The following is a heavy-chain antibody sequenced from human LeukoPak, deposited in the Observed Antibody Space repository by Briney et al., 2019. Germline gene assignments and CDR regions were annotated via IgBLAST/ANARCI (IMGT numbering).Heavy chain of an antibody. J-gene: IGHJ6*03. Sequence: GVSLRLSCAASGFTFSSYSMNWVRQAPGKGLEWVSSISSSSSYIYYADSVKGRFTISRDNAKNSLYLQMNSLRAEDTAVYYCARDGVSIAVAPTGNYYYYMDVWGKGTTVTISS. CDR2: ISSSSSYI. V-gene: IGHV3-21*01. D-gene: IGHD6-6*01. CDR1: GFTFSSYS. CDR3: ARDGVSIAVAPTGNYYYYMDV.